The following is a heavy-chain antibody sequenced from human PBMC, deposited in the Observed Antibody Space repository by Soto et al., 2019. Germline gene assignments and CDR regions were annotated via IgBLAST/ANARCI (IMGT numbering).Heavy chain of an antibody. CDR3: AKKVTIYAVDPADY. CDR2: ISGSGDAT. D-gene: IGHD3-3*01. Sequence: EVQLLEYGGGLVQPGGSLRLSCAASGFTFSDFGMSWVRQAPGKGLEWVSVISGSGDATYYAASVKGRFTLSRDNSKNTLYLQMNSLTVADTAVYYCAKKVTIYAVDPADYWGQGTQVTVSS. J-gene: IGHJ4*02. V-gene: IGHV3-23*01. CDR1: GFTFSDFG.